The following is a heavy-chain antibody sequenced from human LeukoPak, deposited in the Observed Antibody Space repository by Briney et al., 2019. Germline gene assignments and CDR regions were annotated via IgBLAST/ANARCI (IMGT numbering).Heavy chain of an antibody. J-gene: IGHJ4*02. CDR2: ISSFGSTI. CDR1: GFTFSSYE. Sequence: PGGSLRLSCAASGFTFSSYEMSWVRQAPGKGLEWVSYISSFGSTIYYADSVQGRFTISRDNAKNSLFLQMNSLRAEDTAVYYCARSPNYKGFFDYWGQGTLVTVSS. V-gene: IGHV3-48*03. CDR3: ARSPNYKGFFDY. D-gene: IGHD3-10*01.